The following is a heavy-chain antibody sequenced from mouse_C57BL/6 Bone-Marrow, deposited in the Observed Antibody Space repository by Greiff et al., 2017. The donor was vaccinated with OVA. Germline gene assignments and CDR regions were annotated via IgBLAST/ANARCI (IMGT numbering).Heavy chain of an antibody. V-gene: IGHV1-54*01. CDR1: GYAFTNYL. J-gene: IGHJ4*01. CDR3: ARDYRYAMDY. CDR2: INPGSGGT. Sequence: VQLQQSGAELVRPGTSVKVSCKASGYAFTNYLIEWVKQRPGQGLERIGVINPGSGGTNYNEKFKGKATLTADKSSSTAYMQLSSLTSEDSAVYFCARDYRYAMDYWGQGTSVTVSS. D-gene: IGHD2-4*01.